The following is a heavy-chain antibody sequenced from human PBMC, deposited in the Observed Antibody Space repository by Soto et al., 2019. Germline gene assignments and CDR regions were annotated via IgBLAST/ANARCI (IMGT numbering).Heavy chain of an antibody. Sequence: QVQLQESGPGLVKPSGTLSLTCAVSGGSISGINWWYWIRQPPGKGLEWIGEIYHSGSTNYNPSLTSRLTISVGKSKNQCSLKLSSVTAADTAVYYCASFGGGMDVWGQGTTVTVSS. V-gene: IGHV4-4*02. CDR2: IYHSGST. J-gene: IGHJ6*02. CDR1: GGSISGINW. D-gene: IGHD3-10*01. CDR3: ASFGGGMDV.